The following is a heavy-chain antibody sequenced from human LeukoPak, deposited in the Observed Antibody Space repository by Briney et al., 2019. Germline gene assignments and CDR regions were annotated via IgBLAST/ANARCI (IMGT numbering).Heavy chain of an antibody. CDR1: GFTFSTYS. V-gene: IGHV5-51*01. J-gene: IGHJ4*02. Sequence: GESPKISCKGSGFTFSTYSFAWVRQMPGKGLEWMGVIYAGDSSTTYSPSFQGQVTISVDKSISTAYLQWSSLKASDSAIYYCARHSCYDSWGQGTLVTVSS. CDR2: IYAGDSST. D-gene: IGHD3-16*01. CDR3: ARHSCYDS.